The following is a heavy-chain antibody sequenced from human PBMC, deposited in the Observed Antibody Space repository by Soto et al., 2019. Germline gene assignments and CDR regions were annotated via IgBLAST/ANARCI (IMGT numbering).Heavy chain of an antibody. Sequence: QVQLVESGGGVVQPGRSLRLSCAGSGFTFSNYGLHWVRKAPGKGLEWVAVISYDGSHKYYADSVKGRFTISRDNSNNMLYLQMDSLRAEDTAVYYCAKDGAPRYCGRSSCHPAGAYLGQGTLVTVSS. CDR2: ISYDGSHK. CDR3: AKDGAPRYCGRSSCHPAGAY. V-gene: IGHV3-30*18. J-gene: IGHJ4*02. D-gene: IGHD2-15*01. CDR1: GFTFSNYG.